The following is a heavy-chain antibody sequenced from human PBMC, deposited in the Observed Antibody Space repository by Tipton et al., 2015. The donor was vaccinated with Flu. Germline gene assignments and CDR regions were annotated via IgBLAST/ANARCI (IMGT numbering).Heavy chain of an antibody. V-gene: IGHV4-61*02. CDR2: IYTSGST. J-gene: IGHJ4*02. CDR3: ARGGYGYNPIDY. Sequence: TLSLTCTVSGGSISSGSYYWSWIRQPAGKGLEWIGRIYTSGSTNYNPSLKSRVTISVDTSKNQFSLKLSSVTAADTAVYYCARGGYGYNPIDYWCQGTLVAVSS. CDR1: GGSISSGSYY. D-gene: IGHD5-24*01.